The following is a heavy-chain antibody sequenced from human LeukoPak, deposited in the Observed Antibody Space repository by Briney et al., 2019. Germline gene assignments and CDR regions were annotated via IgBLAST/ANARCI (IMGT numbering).Heavy chain of an antibody. V-gene: IGHV1-2*02. D-gene: IGHD3-22*01. CDR2: INPNSGAT. Sequence: GASVKVSCKVSGYTLTELSMHWVRQAPGKGLEWMGWINPNSGATNSAQKFQGRVTMTRATSISTAYMELSRLTSDDTAVYYCAKLSHHYDRSGYYYDWFDPWGQGTLVTVSS. J-gene: IGHJ5*02. CDR1: GYTLTELS. CDR3: AKLSHHYDRSGYYYDWFDP.